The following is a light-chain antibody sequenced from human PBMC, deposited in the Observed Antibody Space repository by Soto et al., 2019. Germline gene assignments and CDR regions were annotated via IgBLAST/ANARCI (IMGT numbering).Light chain of an antibody. J-gene: IGLJ1*01. V-gene: IGLV2-14*01. CDR1: SSDVGGYNY. CDR2: DVS. CDR3: SSYTSSSTYV. Sequence: QSVLTQPASVSGSTGQSITISCTGTSSDVGGYNYVSWYQQHPGKAPKLMIYDVSNRPSGVSNRFSGSKSGNTASLTISGFQAADEADYYCSSYTSSSTYVFGTGTNVTVL.